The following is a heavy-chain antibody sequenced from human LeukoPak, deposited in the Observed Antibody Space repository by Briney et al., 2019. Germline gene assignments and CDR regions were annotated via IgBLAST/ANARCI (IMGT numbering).Heavy chain of an antibody. D-gene: IGHD2-2*01. J-gene: IGHJ5*02. V-gene: IGHV1-2*02. Sequence: GASVKVSCKAPGYTFTGYYMHWVRQAPGQGLEWMGWINPNSGGTNYAQKFQGRVTMTRDTSISTAYMELSRLRSDDTAVYYCAGLVPAANWFDPWGQGTLVTVSS. CDR1: GYTFTGYY. CDR2: INPNSGGT. CDR3: AGLVPAANWFDP.